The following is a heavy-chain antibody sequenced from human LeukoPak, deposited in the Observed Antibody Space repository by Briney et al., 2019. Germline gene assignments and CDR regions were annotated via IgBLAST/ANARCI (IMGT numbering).Heavy chain of an antibody. CDR1: GFSFSSYG. Sequence: GGSLRLSCAASGFSFSSYGMGWVRQAPGKGLEWVSAISGSGDRTYYADPVKGRLTVSRDTSKNTLFLQMNSLRAEDTAVYYCAKVLRGVVVPYFDFWGQGTLVTVSS. V-gene: IGHV3-23*01. J-gene: IGHJ4*02. CDR2: ISGSGDRT. CDR3: AKVLRGVVVPYFDF. D-gene: IGHD3-10*01.